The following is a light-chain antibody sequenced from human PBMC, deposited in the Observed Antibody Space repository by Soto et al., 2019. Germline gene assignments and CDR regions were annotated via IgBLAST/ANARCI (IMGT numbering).Light chain of an antibody. CDR2: GDD. CDR1: SIRSKI. CDR3: QVWDIRSDHVV. V-gene: IGLV3-21*02. J-gene: IGLJ2*01. Sequence: SYELTQPPSVSVAPGQTATIACKGDSIRSKIVHWYQHKSGQAPVLVVYGDDDRPSGIPERFSGTRSGNTATLTINRVEAGDEADYYIQVWDIRSDHVVFGGGTKLTVL.